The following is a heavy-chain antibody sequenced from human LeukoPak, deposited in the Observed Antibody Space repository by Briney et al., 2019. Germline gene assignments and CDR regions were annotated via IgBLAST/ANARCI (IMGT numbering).Heavy chain of an antibody. Sequence: GGSLRLSCVVSRFTFSSYGMHWVRQAPGKGLEWVAFIRYDGTNKYYVGSVKGRFTMSRDNSKNTLSLQLNSLSAEDTALYYCAKDLLAGHYYDSSRYYPSFHFWGQGPLVRVPS. CDR1: RFTFSSYG. CDR3: AKDLLAGHYYDSSRYYPSFHF. V-gene: IGHV3-30*02. D-gene: IGHD3-22*01. CDR2: IRYDGTNK. J-gene: IGHJ4*02.